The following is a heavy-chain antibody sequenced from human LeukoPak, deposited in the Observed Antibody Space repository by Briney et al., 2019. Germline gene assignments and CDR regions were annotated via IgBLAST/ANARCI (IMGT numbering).Heavy chain of an antibody. CDR3: ARETKEMVRGVTIPLYYFDY. D-gene: IGHD3-10*01. J-gene: IGHJ4*02. CDR1: GGSVSSGSYY. CDR2: IYYSGST. Sequence: PSETLSLTCTVSGGSVSSGSYYWSWIRQPPGKGLEWIGYIYYSGSTNYNPSLKSRVTISVDTSKNQFSLKLSSVTAADTAVYYCARETKEMVRGVTIPLYYFDYWGQGTLVTVSS. V-gene: IGHV4-61*01.